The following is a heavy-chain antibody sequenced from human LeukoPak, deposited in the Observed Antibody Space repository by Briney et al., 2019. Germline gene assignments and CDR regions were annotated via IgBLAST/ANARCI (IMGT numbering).Heavy chain of an antibody. V-gene: IGHV3-23*01. Sequence: GGSLRLSCEVSGLTFSPYAMNWVRQAPGKGLEWVSGISASGGNTYYADSVKGRFTISRDNSKKTQYLQMNSLRDGDTAVYYCAKVFRSGDLFVSDSWGQGTLVTVSS. J-gene: IGHJ4*02. CDR1: GLTFSPYA. CDR3: AKVFRSGDLFVSDS. D-gene: IGHD4-17*01. CDR2: ISASGGNT.